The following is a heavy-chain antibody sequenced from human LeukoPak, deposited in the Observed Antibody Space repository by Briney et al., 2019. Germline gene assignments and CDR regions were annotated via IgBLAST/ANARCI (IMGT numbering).Heavy chain of an antibody. V-gene: IGHV3-74*01. CDR1: GFSFSDYW. J-gene: IGHJ4*02. CDR3: ARGKYDFDY. Sequence: GGSLRLSCVASGFSFSDYWMHWVRQAPGKGLVWVSRINSDGSVTNYADSVKGRFTISRDNAKNTLYLQMNSLRAEDTAVYYCARGKYDFDYWGQGTLVTVSS. D-gene: IGHD3-3*01. CDR2: INSDGSVT.